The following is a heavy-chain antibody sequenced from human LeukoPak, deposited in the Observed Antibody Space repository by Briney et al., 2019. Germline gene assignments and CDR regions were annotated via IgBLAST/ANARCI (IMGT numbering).Heavy chain of an antibody. J-gene: IGHJ3*02. D-gene: IGHD4-17*01. CDR2: ISANGGHT. Sequence: GGSLRLSCAASGFTFSNYAMHWVRQAPGKGLEYVSAISANGGHTYYANSVKGRFTISRDNSKNTLYFQMGSLRAEDMAVYYCARVGDETAFDIWGQGTMVTVSS. CDR1: GFTFSNYA. V-gene: IGHV3-64*01. CDR3: ARVGDETAFDI.